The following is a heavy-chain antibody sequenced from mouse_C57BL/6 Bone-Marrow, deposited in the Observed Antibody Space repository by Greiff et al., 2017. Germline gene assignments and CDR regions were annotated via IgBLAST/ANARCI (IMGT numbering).Heavy chain of an antibody. Sequence: EVQGVESGPGLAKPSQTLSLTCSVTGYSITSDYWNWIRKFPGNKLEYMGYISYSGSTYYNPSLKSRISITRDTSKNQYYLQLNSVTTEDTATYYCARENYYYGSSYGWYFDVWGTGTTVTVSS. J-gene: IGHJ1*03. CDR2: ISYSGST. D-gene: IGHD1-1*01. CDR3: ARENYYYGSSYGWYFDV. CDR1: GYSITSDY. V-gene: IGHV3-8*01.